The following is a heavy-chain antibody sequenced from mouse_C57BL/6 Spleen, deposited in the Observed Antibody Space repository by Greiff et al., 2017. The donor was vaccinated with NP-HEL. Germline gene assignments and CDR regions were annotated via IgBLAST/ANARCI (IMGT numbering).Heavy chain of an antibody. CDR3: ARDDFPYAMDY. CDR1: GYAFSSYW. J-gene: IGHJ4*01. D-gene: IGHD2-4*01. CDR2: IYPGDGDT. Sequence: VQLQQSGAELVKPGASVKISCKASGYAFSSYWMNWVKQRPGKGLEWIGQIYPGDGDTNYNGKFKGKATLTADKSFSTAYMQLSRLTYEDFAVYFCARDDFPYAMDYWGQGTSVTVSA. V-gene: IGHV1-80*01.